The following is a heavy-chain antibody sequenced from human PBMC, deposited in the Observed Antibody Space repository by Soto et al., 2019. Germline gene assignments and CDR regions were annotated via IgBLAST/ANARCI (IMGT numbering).Heavy chain of an antibody. V-gene: IGHV3-72*01. Sequence: EVQLVESGGGLVQPGGSLRLSCAASGFTFSDHFMEWVRQAPGKGLEWVGRTRNKANSYTTEYAASVKGRFTISRDDSKNSLYLLMNSLKSEDTAVYYCARLSYYDNSGYYLDYWGQGTLVTVSS. CDR2: TRNKANSYTT. CDR1: GFTFSDHF. J-gene: IGHJ4*02. CDR3: ARLSYYDNSGYYLDY. D-gene: IGHD3-22*01.